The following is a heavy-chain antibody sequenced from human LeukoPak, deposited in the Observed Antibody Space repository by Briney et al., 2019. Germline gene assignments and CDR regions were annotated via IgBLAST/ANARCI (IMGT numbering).Heavy chain of an antibody. V-gene: IGHV4-59*12. CDR1: GGSISSYY. Sequence: SETLSLTCTVSGGSISSYYWSWIRQPPGKGLEWIGSIYYSGSTYYNPSLKSRVTISVDTSKNQFSLKLSSVTAADTAVYYCARDNGAGGSYYDYWGQGTLVTVSS. CDR2: IYYSGST. J-gene: IGHJ4*02. CDR3: ARDNGAGGSYYDY. D-gene: IGHD1-26*01.